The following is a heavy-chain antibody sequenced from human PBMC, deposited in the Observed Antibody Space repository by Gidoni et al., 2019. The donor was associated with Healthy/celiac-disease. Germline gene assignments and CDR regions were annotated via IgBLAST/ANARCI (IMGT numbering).Heavy chain of an antibody. V-gene: IGHV3-23*01. Sequence: EVQLLESGGGLVKPGGSLRLSCAASGFTFSSYALSWVRQAPGKGLEWGSAISGSGGSTYYADSVKGRFTISRDNSKNTLYLQMNSLRAEETAVYYCATGVSIVGATSYYYYYGMDVWGQGTTVTVSS. CDR1: GFTFSSYA. CDR3: ATGVSIVGATSYYYYYGMDV. J-gene: IGHJ6*02. D-gene: IGHD1-26*01. CDR2: ISGSGGST.